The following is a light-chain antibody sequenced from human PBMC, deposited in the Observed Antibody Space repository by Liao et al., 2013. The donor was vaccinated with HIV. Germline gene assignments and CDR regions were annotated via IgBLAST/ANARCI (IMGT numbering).Light chain of an antibody. CDR3: QVWDSSSEVYV. Sequence: SYVLPQPPSVSVAPGKTARISCGGTDLGSKSVHWYRQQPGQAPVVVIFYNKDRPSGIPERFSGSNSGNTATLTINRVDAGDEADYYCQVWDSSSEVYVFGTGTKVTVL. J-gene: IGLJ1*01. CDR1: DLGSKS. CDR2: YNK. V-gene: IGLV3-21*01.